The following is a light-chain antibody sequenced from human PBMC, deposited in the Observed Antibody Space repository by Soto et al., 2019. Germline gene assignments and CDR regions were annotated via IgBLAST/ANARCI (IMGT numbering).Light chain of an antibody. J-gene: IGKJ4*01. CDR2: ALS. Sequence: DIQVTQSPSSLSASIGDRVIITCRASQPISTSLHWFQQKPGKAPKLLIYALSNLQSGVPSRFSGSGTGTEFTRIISSLQPEDVGNYFCQQSYCTPLTFGGGTKVQI. V-gene: IGKV1-39*01. CDR3: QQSYCTPLT. CDR1: QPISTS.